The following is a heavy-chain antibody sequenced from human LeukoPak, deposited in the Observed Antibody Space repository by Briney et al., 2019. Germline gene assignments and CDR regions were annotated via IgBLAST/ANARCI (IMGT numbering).Heavy chain of an antibody. D-gene: IGHD1-1*01. V-gene: IGHV3-23*01. J-gene: IGHJ5*02. CDR1: GSTFSSYA. Sequence: GGSLRLSCAASGSTFSSYAMSWVRQAPGKGLEWVSAISGSGGSTYYADSVKGRFTTSRDNSKNTLYLQMNSLRAEDTAVYYCAKAVTGPGGGWFDPWGQGTLVTVSS. CDR2: ISGSGGST. CDR3: AKAVTGPGGGWFDP.